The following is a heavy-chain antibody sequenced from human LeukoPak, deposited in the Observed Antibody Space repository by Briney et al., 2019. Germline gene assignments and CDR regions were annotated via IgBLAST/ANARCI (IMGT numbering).Heavy chain of an antibody. J-gene: IGHJ6*02. Sequence: GGSLRLSCAASGFTFSNYDMHWVRQAPGKGLEWDSAFHTAGDTHYSGSVKGRFATSRENAKNSFYLQMNNLRAGDTAVYYCARGSCSSSSCYERLNGLDVWGQGTPVTVSS. CDR2: FHTAGDT. CDR3: ARGSCSSSSCYERLNGLDV. CDR1: GFTFSNYD. D-gene: IGHD2-2*01. V-gene: IGHV3-13*01.